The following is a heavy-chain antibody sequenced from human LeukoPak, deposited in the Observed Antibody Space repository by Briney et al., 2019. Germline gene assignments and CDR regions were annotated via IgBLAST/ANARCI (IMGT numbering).Heavy chain of an antibody. Sequence: GGSLRLSCTASGFTFSSCWMASFRQAPGKGLEWVAHIKQDGSLEYYVDSVKGRFTISRDNAKNSLSLQMNSLRAEDTAVYYCATSSGSSYWGQGTLVTVSS. CDR3: ATSSGSSY. D-gene: IGHD6-25*01. CDR1: GFTFSSCW. CDR2: IKQDGSLE. V-gene: IGHV3-7*01. J-gene: IGHJ4*02.